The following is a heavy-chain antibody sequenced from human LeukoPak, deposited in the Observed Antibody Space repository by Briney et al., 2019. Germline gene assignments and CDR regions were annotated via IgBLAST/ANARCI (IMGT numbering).Heavy chain of an antibody. CDR2: ISAYNGNT. CDR1: GYTFTSYG. J-gene: IGHJ1*01. CDR3: ARMATNRGNHFQH. Sequence: GSVKVSCKASGYTFTSYGISWVRQAPGQGLEWMGWISAYNGNTNYAQKLQGRVTMTRNTSISTAYMELSSLRSEDTAVYYCARMATNRGNHFQHWGQGTLVTVSS. V-gene: IGHV1-18*01. D-gene: IGHD5-24*01.